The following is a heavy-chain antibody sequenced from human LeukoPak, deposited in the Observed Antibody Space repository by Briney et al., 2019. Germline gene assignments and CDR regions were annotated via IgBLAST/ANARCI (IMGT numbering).Heavy chain of an antibody. CDR2: IYHSGST. J-gene: IGHJ4*02. D-gene: IGHD1-26*01. CDR3: ARSPSSPRELFFDY. CDR1: GYSISSGYY. Sequence: PSETLSLTCTVSGYSISSGYYWGWIRQPPGKGLEWIGSIYHSGSTYYNPSLKSRVTISVDTSKNQFSLKLSSVTAADTAVYYCARSPSSPRELFFDYWGQGTLVTVSS. V-gene: IGHV4-38-2*02.